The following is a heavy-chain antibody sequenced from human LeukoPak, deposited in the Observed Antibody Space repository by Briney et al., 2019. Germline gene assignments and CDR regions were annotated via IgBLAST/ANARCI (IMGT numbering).Heavy chain of an antibody. Sequence: GGSLRLSCAASGFTFSSYGMHWVRQAPGKGLEWVAVISYDGSNKYYADSVKGRFTISRDNSKNTLYLQMNSLRAEDTAVYYCVKDGIAAAGTYYYYYYGMDVWGQGTTVTVSS. CDR2: ISYDGSNK. J-gene: IGHJ6*02. CDR1: GFTFSSYG. D-gene: IGHD6-13*01. CDR3: VKDGIAAAGTYYYYYYGMDV. V-gene: IGHV3-30*18.